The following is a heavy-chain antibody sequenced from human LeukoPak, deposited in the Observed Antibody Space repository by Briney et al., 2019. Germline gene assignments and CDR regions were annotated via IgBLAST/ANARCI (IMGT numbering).Heavy chain of an antibody. Sequence: GASVKVSCKASGYTFTGYYMHWVRQAPGQGLEWMGWINPNSGGTNYAQKFQGRVTMTRDTSISTAYMELSRLRSDDTAVYYCARDLIYYGDHALEDYWGQGTLVTVSS. D-gene: IGHD4-17*01. J-gene: IGHJ4*02. CDR2: INPNSGGT. V-gene: IGHV1-2*02. CDR1: GYTFTGYY. CDR3: ARDLIYYGDHALEDY.